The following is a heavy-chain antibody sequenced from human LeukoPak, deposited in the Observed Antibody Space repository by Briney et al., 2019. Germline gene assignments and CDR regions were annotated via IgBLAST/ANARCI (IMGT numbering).Heavy chain of an antibody. CDR1: GFTSSSYS. CDR2: ISSSSSYI. J-gene: IGHJ4*02. D-gene: IGHD6-13*01. V-gene: IGHV3-21*01. CDR3: ARDSSSWAFDY. Sequence: GGSLRLSCAASGFTSSSYSMNWVRQAPGKGLEWVSSISSSSSYIYYADSVKGRFTISRDNAKNSLYLQMNSLRAENTAVYYCARDSSSWAFDYWGQGTLVTVSS.